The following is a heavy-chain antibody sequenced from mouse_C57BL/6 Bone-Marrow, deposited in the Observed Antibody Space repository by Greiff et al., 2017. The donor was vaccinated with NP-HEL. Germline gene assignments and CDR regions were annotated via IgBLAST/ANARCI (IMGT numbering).Heavy chain of an antibody. D-gene: IGHD2-14*01. J-gene: IGHJ1*03. CDR2: IYPGDGDT. V-gene: IGHV1-82*01. CDR1: GYAFSSSW. CDR3: AGNRRRDDGG. Sequence: VKLMESGPELVKPGASVKISCKASGYAFSSSWMNWVKQRPGKGLEWIGRIYPGDGDTNYNGKFTGKATLTADQSSSTADKQRSSLTAEDGGVDGCAGNRRRDDGGRGTGSTVT.